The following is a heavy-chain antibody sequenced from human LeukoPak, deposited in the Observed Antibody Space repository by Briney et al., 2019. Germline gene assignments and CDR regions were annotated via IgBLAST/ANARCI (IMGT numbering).Heavy chain of an antibody. CDR2: ITSSSSYT. V-gene: IGHV3-21*01. J-gene: IGHJ6*03. D-gene: IGHD1-26*01. CDR1: GFTFSSYN. CDR3: ARDPYSGSYGDSYYYYMDV. Sequence: GGSLRLSCAASGFTFSSYNMNWVRQAPGKGLEWVSSITSSSSYTFYADSVKGRFTISRDNAKNSLYLQMNSLRAEDTAVYYCARDPYSGSYGDSYYYYMDVWGKGTTVTVSS.